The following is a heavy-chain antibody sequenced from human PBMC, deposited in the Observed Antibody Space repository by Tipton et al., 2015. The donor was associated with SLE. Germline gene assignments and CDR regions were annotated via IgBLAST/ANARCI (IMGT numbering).Heavy chain of an antibody. CDR2: IYTSGST. CDR1: GYSISSGYY. Sequence: TLSLTCAVSGYSISSGYYWSWIRQPAGKGLEWIGHIYTSGSTNYNPSLKSRVTISGDTSKNHFSLKLSAVTAADTAVYYCRGAFDIWGQGTMVTVSS. CDR3: RGAFDI. V-gene: IGHV4-61*09. J-gene: IGHJ3*02.